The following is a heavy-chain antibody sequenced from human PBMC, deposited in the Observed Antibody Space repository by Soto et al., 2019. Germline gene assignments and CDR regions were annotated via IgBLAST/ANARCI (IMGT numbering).Heavy chain of an antibody. CDR2: IYDSGST. D-gene: IGHD1-20*01. CDR1: GGSISGYY. J-gene: IGHJ4*02. CDR3: ARQEDVTGTVDYSYGF. V-gene: IGHV4-59*08. Sequence: SETLSLTCTVSGGSISGYYLSWIRQPPGKGLEWIGYIYDSGSTNYNPSLKSRVTISVDKSINTAYLQWSSLKASDTAMYYCARQEDVTGTVDYSYGFWGQGTLVTVYS.